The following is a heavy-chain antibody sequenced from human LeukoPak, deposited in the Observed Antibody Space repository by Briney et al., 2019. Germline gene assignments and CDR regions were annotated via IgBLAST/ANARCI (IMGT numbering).Heavy chain of an antibody. Sequence: PGGSLRLSCAASGFTFHTYAMTWVRRAPGKGLEWLAAVSPRGDNAYYADSVKGRFTISRDNSKSTLYLQMSGLKAEDTAVYYCARDLKQLADYWGQGTLVTVSS. V-gene: IGHV3-23*01. D-gene: IGHD6-6*01. J-gene: IGHJ4*02. CDR3: ARDLKQLADY. CDR2: VSPRGDNA. CDR1: GFTFHTYA.